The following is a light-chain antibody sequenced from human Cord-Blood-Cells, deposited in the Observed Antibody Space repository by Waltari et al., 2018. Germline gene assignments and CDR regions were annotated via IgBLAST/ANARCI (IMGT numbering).Light chain of an antibody. CDR3: SSYTSSSTLV. Sequence: QSALTQPASVSGSPGQSITISCTGTSSDVGGYNYSSWYQQHPGKAPKIMIYDVSNRPSGVSNRFSGSKSGNTASLTISGLQAEDEADYYCSSYTSSSTLVFGGGTKLTVL. V-gene: IGLV2-14*03. J-gene: IGLJ3*02. CDR1: SSDVGGYNY. CDR2: DVS.